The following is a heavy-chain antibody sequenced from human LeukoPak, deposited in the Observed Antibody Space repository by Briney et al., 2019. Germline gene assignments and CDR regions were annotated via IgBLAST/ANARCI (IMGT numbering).Heavy chain of an antibody. CDR3: ARAVVNAPYYYYYYMDV. J-gene: IGHJ6*03. CDR2: INHSGST. D-gene: IGHD4-23*01. Sequence: SETLSLTCTVSGGSISSYYWSWIRQPPGKGLEWIGEINHSGSTNYNPSLKSRVTISVDTSKNQFSLKLSSVTAADTAVYYCARAVVNAPYYYYYYMDVGGKGTTVTVSS. CDR1: GGSISSYY. V-gene: IGHV4-34*01.